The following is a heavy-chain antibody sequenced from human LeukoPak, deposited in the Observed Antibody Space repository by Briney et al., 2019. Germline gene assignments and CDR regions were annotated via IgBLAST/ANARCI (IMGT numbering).Heavy chain of an antibody. CDR2: IYYSGST. J-gene: IGHJ4*02. CDR1: GASISSYY. D-gene: IGHD2-2*01. CDR3: TGYDIPYTFEF. V-gene: IGHV4-59*01. Sequence: SETLTLTCTVSGASISSYYWSWIRQPPGKGLEWIGYIYYSGSTNYNPSLKSRVTISVDTSKNQFSLKLSSVTAADTAVYYCTGYDIPYTFEFWGQGTLVTVSS.